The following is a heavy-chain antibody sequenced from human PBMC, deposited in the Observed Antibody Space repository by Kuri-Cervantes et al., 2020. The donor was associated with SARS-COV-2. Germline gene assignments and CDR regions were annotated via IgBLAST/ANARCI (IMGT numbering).Heavy chain of an antibody. CDR1: GGSISGGDYN. CDR3: ARGGVYFGSTTFFNYPDY. J-gene: IGHJ4*02. V-gene: IGHV4-30-4*01. D-gene: IGHD3-10*01. CDR2: IYYSGIT. Sequence: SCTVSGGSISGGDYNWSWIRQAPGKGLEWIGNIYYSGITHYASSLKSRVTMSIDTSKNEFSLELRSVTAADTAVYFCARGGVYFGSTTFFNYPDYWGQGTLVTVSS.